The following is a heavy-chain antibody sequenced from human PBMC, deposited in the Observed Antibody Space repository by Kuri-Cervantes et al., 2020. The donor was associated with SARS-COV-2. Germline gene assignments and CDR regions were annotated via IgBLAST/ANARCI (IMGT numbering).Heavy chain of an antibody. CDR2: ISYDGSNK. D-gene: IGHD3-3*01. Sequence: GGSLRLSCAASGFTFSSYSMNWVRQAPGKGLEWVAVISYDGSNKYYAHSVKGRFSISRDNSNNTVHLQMSSLRHEDTAVYYCARDGSHDFWSAYCDYWGQGTLVTVSS. J-gene: IGHJ4*02. CDR3: ARDGSHDFWSAYCDY. CDR1: GFTFSSYS. V-gene: IGHV3-30*03.